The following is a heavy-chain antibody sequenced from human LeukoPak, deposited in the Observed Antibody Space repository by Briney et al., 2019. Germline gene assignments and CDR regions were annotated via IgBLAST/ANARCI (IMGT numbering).Heavy chain of an antibody. CDR2: IYPGDSDT. CDR1: GYSFINYW. D-gene: IGHD6-13*01. V-gene: IGHV5-51*01. J-gene: IGHJ5*02. CDR3: ARHKIAAAGTGGRFDP. Sequence: GESLKISCKGSGYSFINYWIGWVRQMPGKGLEWMGIIYPGDSDTRYSPSFQGQVTISADKSISTAYLQWSSLKASDTAMYYCARHKIAAAGTGGRFDPWGQGTLVTVSS.